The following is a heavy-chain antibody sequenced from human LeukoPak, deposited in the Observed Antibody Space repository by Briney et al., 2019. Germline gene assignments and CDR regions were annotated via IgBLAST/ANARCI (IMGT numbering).Heavy chain of an antibody. V-gene: IGHV5-51*01. D-gene: IGHD3-10*01. Sequence: GESLKISCKASGYSFTACWIGWVRQMPGKGLECMGIIYPDDSDTTYSPSLQGPVTISADKSFSTAYLQWSSLKASDTAIYYCARLGGDTYYFGSGSYPNWYFDLWGRGTLVTVSS. CDR3: ARLGGDTYYFGSGSYPNWYFDL. CDR1: GYSFTACW. CDR2: IYPDDSDT. J-gene: IGHJ2*01.